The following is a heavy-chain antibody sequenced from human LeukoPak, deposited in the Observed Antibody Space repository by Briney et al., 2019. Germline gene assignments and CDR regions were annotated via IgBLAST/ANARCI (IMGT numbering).Heavy chain of an antibody. Sequence: PGGALILFCAASGFNSDDYAMHGFRQDTGKGLVWVSLISGDGGSTYDADSVKGRFTISRDNSKNSLYLQMNSLRTEDTALYYCAKQTSWGQGTLVTVSS. J-gene: IGHJ5*02. CDR3: AKQTS. V-gene: IGHV3-43*02. CDR1: GFNSDDYA. CDR2: ISGDGGST.